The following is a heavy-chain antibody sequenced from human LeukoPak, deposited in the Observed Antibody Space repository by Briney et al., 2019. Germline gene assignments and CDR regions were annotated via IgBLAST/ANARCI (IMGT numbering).Heavy chain of an antibody. CDR2: ISTAGDT. J-gene: IGHJ4*02. Sequence: GGSLRLSCAVSGFNFSSNDMHWVRQPTGKGLEWVSGISTAGDTYYPDSVKGRFTISRKNAKSSFYLQMNSLRAADTAVYYCAREISARGIKVLLWFGELPYYFDYWGQGTLVTVSS. V-gene: IGHV3-13*01. CDR1: GFNFSSND. CDR3: AREISARGIKVLLWFGELPYYFDY. D-gene: IGHD3-10*01.